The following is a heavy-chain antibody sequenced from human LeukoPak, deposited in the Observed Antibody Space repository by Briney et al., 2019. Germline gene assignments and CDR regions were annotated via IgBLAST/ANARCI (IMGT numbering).Heavy chain of an antibody. Sequence: PGGSLRLSCAAPGFAFSSYDMHPVRQVSGKGLEWVSAIGHAGDTYYADSVKGRFTISREDAKHYFFLQMNSLRAGDTAVYFCAALGDSIYWGQGTLVTVSS. V-gene: IGHV3-13*01. J-gene: IGHJ4*02. CDR3: AALGDSIY. CDR2: IGHAGDT. D-gene: IGHD1-26*01. CDR1: GFAFSSYD.